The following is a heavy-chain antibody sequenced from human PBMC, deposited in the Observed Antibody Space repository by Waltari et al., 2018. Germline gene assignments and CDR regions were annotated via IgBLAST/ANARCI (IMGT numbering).Heavy chain of an antibody. CDR2: IYQDGSVT. Sequence: EVQLVESGGGLVQPGGSLRLSCAASGFTFSKFWMSWVRQAPGKGLECVANIYQDGSVTNYVDSVKGRFTTSRDNARNSLYLQMNSLRADDTAVYYCVRDDDGGMGAVWGQGTTVTVSS. D-gene: IGHD3-16*01. CDR1: GFTFSKFW. J-gene: IGHJ6*02. CDR3: VRDDDGGMGAV. V-gene: IGHV3-7*01.